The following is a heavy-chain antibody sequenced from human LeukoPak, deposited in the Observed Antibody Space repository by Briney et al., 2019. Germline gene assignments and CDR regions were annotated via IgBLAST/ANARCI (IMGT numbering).Heavy chain of an antibody. CDR3: ARDLSPYTAMVYYYYYYMDV. Sequence: SETLSLTCTASGGSISSGSYYWSWIRQPAGKGLEWIGRIYTSGSTNYNPSLKSRVTISVDTSKNQFSLKLSSVTAADATVYYCARDLSPYTAMVYYYYYYMDVWGKGTTVTVSS. D-gene: IGHD5-18*01. CDR2: IYTSGST. J-gene: IGHJ6*03. CDR1: GGSISSGSYY. V-gene: IGHV4-61*02.